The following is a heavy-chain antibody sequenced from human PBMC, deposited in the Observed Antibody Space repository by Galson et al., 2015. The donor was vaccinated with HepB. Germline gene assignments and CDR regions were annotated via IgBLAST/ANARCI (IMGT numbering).Heavy chain of an antibody. CDR3: AGQERDSYSWHLGAFDI. D-gene: IGHD6-13*01. J-gene: IGHJ3*02. V-gene: IGHV4-39*01. CDR1: GGSISTSSYY. Sequence: TLSLTCTVSGGSISTSSYYWGWIRQPPGKGLEWIGSILYSGSTYYKSSLKSRVTISVDTSKNQFSLKLNSVTAADTAVYYCAGQERDSYSWHLGAFDIWGQGTMVTVSS. CDR2: ILYSGST.